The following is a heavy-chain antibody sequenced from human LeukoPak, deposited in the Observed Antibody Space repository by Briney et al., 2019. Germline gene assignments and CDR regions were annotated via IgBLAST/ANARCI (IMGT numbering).Heavy chain of an antibody. V-gene: IGHV1-2*02. CDR3: ASIYCSSTSCLDYFDY. CDR2: INPNSGGT. D-gene: IGHD2-2*01. J-gene: IGHJ4*02. Sequence: GASVKVSCKASGYTFTGYYMHWVRQAPGQGLEWMGWINPNSGGTNYAQKFQGRVTMTRDTSISTAYMELSRLRSDDTAVYYCASIYCSSTSCLDYFDYWGQGTLVTVSS. CDR1: GYTFTGYY.